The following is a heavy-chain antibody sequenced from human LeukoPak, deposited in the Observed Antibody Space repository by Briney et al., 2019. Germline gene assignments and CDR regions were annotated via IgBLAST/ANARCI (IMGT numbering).Heavy chain of an antibody. CDR2: IWSDGTNR. V-gene: IGHV3-33*01. J-gene: IGHJ4*02. D-gene: IGHD4-11*01. Sequence: PGGSLRLSCEASGFIFNHYALHWVRQAPNKGVEWVAVIWSDGTNRYYADSVKGRFSIFRDDSQKRVFLQMNSLRAEDTAVYYCVRDAQRGFDYSNSLQYWGQGALVTVSS. CDR1: GFIFNHYA. CDR3: VRDAQRGFDYSNSLQY.